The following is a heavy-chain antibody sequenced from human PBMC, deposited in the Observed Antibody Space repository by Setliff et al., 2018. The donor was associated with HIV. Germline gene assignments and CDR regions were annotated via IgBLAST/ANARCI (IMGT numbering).Heavy chain of an antibody. J-gene: IGHJ3*02. CDR3: ARDPYDSLTIYYGAFDI. D-gene: IGHD3-9*01. Sequence: VASVKVSCQASGYTFTGYYLHWVRQAPGQGLEWMGWINPNSGATNYAQRFQGRVTMTRDTSTSTVYMELSSLRSEDTAVYYCARDPYDSLTIYYGAFDIWGQGTMVTVSS. V-gene: IGHV1-2*02. CDR2: INPNSGAT. CDR1: GYTFTGYY.